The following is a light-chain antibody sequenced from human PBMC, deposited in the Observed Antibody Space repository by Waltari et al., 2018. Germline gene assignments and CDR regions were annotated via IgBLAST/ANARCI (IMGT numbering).Light chain of an antibody. CDR3: MQALQTPPWT. CDR1: RSLLHSNGYNY. Sequence: DIVMTQSPLSLPVTPGERASIPCRSSRSLLHSNGYNYLDWYLQKPGQSPQLLIYLGSNRASGVPDRFSGSGSGTDFTLKISRVEAEDVGVYYCMQALQTPPWTFGQGTKVEIK. V-gene: IGKV2-28*01. CDR2: LGS. J-gene: IGKJ1*01.